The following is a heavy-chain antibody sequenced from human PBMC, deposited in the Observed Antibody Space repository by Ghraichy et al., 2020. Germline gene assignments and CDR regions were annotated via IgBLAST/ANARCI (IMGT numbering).Heavy chain of an antibody. Sequence: GGSLRLSCAASGFTFSDYNMNWVRQAPGKGLEWVSSISSGSGYIYHADSLKGRFTISRDNAKNSLYLQMNSLRAEDTAVYYCAGTPDRSSWYEGYYFDYWGQGTLVTVSS. CDR3: AGTPDRSSWYEGYYFDY. V-gene: IGHV3-21*03. CDR2: ISSGSGYI. CDR1: GFTFSDYN. D-gene: IGHD6-13*01. J-gene: IGHJ4*02.